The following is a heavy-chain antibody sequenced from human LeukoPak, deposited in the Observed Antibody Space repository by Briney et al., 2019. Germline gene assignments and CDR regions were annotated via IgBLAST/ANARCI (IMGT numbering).Heavy chain of an antibody. V-gene: IGHV3-21*01. Sequence: KTGGSLRLSCAASGFTYSTNSMHWVRQAPGKGLEWVSSIGPSSTSIYYADSLKGRFTISRDNAKNSLYLQMNSLRAEDTAVYYCARENGEAFDYWGQGTLVTVSS. CDR3: ARENGEAFDY. J-gene: IGHJ4*02. CDR2: IGPSSTSI. D-gene: IGHD4-17*01. CDR1: GFTYSTNS.